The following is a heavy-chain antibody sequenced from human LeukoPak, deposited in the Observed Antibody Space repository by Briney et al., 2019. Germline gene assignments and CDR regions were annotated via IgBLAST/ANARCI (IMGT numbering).Heavy chain of an antibody. Sequence: ASGKVCCKAAGGTVSSYAISWVRQAPGQGLEWMGGIIPILGIANYAQKFQGRGTIPADKSTSTAYMELSSMRSEDTDVYYCARDDIVVVPAAMPYYYYGMDVWGQGTTVTVSS. J-gene: IGHJ6*02. CDR3: ARDDIVVVPAAMPYYYYGMDV. CDR2: IIPILGIA. CDR1: GGTVSSYA. D-gene: IGHD2-2*01. V-gene: IGHV1-69*10.